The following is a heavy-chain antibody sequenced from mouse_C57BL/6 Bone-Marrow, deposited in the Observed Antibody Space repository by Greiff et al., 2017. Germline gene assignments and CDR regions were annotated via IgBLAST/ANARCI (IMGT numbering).Heavy chain of an antibody. V-gene: IGHV5-9-1*02. CDR2: ISSGGDYL. CDR3: TRERANWEAWFAY. Sequence: EVKLVESGEGLVKPGGSLKLSCAASGFTFSSYAMSWVRQTPEKRLEWVAYISSGGDYLYYADTVKGRFTISSDNARNTLYLQMSSLKSEDTAMYYCTRERANWEAWFAYGGQGTLVTVSA. J-gene: IGHJ3*01. CDR1: GFTFSSYA. D-gene: IGHD4-1*01.